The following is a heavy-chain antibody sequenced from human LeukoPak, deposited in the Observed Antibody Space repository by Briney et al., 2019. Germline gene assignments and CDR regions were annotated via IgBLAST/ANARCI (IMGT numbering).Heavy chain of an antibody. CDR2: ISGSGGST. V-gene: IGHV3-23*01. CDR1: GFTFSSYG. D-gene: IGHD6-13*01. CDR3: ARVFDAFDI. J-gene: IGHJ3*02. Sequence: PGGTLRLSCAASGFTFSSYGMSWVRQAPGKGLEWVSAISGSGGSTYYADSVKGRFTISRDNAKNSLYLQMNSLRAEDTAVYYCARVFDAFDIWGQGTMVTVSS.